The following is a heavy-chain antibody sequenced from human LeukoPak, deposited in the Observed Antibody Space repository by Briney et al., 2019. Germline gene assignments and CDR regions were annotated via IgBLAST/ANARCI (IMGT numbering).Heavy chain of an antibody. D-gene: IGHD4-17*01. CDR1: GGSISGYY. CDR2: IYDNGST. Sequence: KTSETLSLTCTVSGGSISGYYWTWIRQPPGKALEWLGYIYDNGSTNYNPSLHSRLTISIDTSKSQFSLKLSSVTAADTAIYYCARDSARLGDYGYYFDYWGQGTLVTVSS. CDR3: ARDSARLGDYGYYFDY. V-gene: IGHV4-59*01. J-gene: IGHJ4*02.